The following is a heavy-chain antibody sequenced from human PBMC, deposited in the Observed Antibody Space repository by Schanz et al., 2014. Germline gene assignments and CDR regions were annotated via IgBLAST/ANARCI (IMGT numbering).Heavy chain of an antibody. CDR1: GGTFNSYT. V-gene: IGHV1-69*02. CDR2: IIPILGIA. CDR3: TRGGYSYALSAFDI. D-gene: IGHD5-18*01. J-gene: IGHJ3*02. Sequence: QVQLVQSGAEVKKPGSSMKVSCKASGGTFNSYTINWVRQAPGQGLEWMGRIIPILGIANYAQRFQGRVTMTWDTSTSTVYMELRSLRSDDTALYYCTRGGYSYALSAFDIWGQGTMVTVSS.